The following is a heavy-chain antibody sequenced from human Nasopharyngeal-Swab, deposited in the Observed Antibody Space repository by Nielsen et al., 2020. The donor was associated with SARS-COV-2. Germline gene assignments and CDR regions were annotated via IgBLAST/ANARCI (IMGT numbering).Heavy chain of an antibody. Sequence: GESLKISCAASGFTFSSYAMHWVRQAPGKGLEYVSAISSNGGSTYYANSVKGRFTISRDNSKNTLYLQMGSLRAEDMAVYYCARDPMITFGGVIVADYYYYGMDVWGQGTTVTVSS. V-gene: IGHV3-64*01. CDR3: ARDPMITFGGVIVADYYYYGMDV. CDR1: GFTFSSYA. J-gene: IGHJ6*02. CDR2: ISSNGGST. D-gene: IGHD3-16*02.